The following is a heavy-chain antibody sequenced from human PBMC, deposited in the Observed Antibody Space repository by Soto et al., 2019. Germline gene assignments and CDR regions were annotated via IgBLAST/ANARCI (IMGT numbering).Heavy chain of an antibody. CDR1: GFSLSSYA. Sequence: QVQLVESGGGVVQPGGSLRLSCATSGFSLSSYAMHWVRQAPGKGLEWVALMSYDETKKYYADSVKGRFTISRDTSKNTLFLQMNNLRVEDTAGYSCAKDRRDGDFMHILVVDFWGQGALVTVSS. CDR3: AKDRRDGDFMHILVVDF. D-gene: IGHD2-15*01. V-gene: IGHV3-30*18. CDR2: MSYDETKK. J-gene: IGHJ4*02.